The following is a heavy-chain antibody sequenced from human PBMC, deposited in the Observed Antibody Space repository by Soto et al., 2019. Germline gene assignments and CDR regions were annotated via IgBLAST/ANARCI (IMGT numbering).Heavy chain of an antibody. D-gene: IGHD3-10*01. CDR2: IWYDGSNK. Sequence: GGSLRLSCAASGFTFSSYGMHWVRQAPGKGLEWVAVIWYDGSNKYYADSVKGRFTISRDNSKNTLYLQMNSLRAEDTAVYYCAREMKVRGVIIPTLFNPTSYYGMDVWGQGTTVTVSS. J-gene: IGHJ6*02. V-gene: IGHV3-33*01. CDR3: AREMKVRGVIIPTLFNPTSYYGMDV. CDR1: GFTFSSYG.